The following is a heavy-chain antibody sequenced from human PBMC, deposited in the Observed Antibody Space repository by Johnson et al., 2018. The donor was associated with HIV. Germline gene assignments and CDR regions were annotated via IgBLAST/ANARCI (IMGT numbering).Heavy chain of an antibody. D-gene: IGHD2-15*01. CDR1: GFTFSSYW. CDR2: INSDGSSP. J-gene: IGHJ3*02. Sequence: VQLVESGGGLVQPGGSLRLSCAASGFTFSSYWMHWVRQAPGKGLVWVSRINSDGSSPTYADSVKGRFTISRDNSKNTLYLQMNSLRAEDTAVYYCAKDHPVVAERTGAFDIWGQGTMVTVSS. CDR3: AKDHPVVAERTGAFDI. V-gene: IGHV3-74*01.